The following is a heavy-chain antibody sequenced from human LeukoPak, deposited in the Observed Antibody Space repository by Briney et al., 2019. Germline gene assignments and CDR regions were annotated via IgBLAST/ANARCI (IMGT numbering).Heavy chain of an antibody. J-gene: IGHJ4*02. D-gene: IGHD6-13*01. CDR3: AKVARGLAAAVSCCFDY. CDR1: GFTFSSYA. V-gene: IGHV3-23*01. Sequence: GGSLRLSCAASGFTFSSYAMSWVRQAPGKGLEWVSAISGSGGSTYYADSVKGRFTISRDNSKNTLYLQMNSLRAEDTAVYYCAKVARGLAAAVSCCFDYWGQETLVTVSS. CDR2: ISGSGGST.